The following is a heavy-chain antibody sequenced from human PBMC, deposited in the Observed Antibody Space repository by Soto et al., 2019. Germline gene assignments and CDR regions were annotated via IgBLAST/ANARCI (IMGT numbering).Heavy chain of an antibody. D-gene: IGHD4-4*01. Sequence: GGSLRLSCSASGFTFSSYAMHWVRQAPGKGLEYVSAISSNGGSTYYADSVKGRFTISRDNSKNTLYLQMSSLRAEDTAVYYCVKAPIYSNPTRAYSSQPYCGQGTLVTVSS. CDR2: ISSNGGST. J-gene: IGHJ4*02. CDR1: GFTFSSYA. V-gene: IGHV3-64D*06. CDR3: VKAPIYSNPTRAYSSQPY.